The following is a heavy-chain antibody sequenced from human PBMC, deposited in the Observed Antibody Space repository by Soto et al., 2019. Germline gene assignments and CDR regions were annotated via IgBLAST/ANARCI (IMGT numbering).Heavy chain of an antibody. Sequence: QVQLVQSGAEVKKPGSSVKVSCKSSGDTFSSYAISWVRQAPGQGLEWMGGIVPIFGTARYAQKFQDRVTITADESTNTAYMELSSLRFQDTAVYYCARERKNRDGYTSRLFDWGQGTLVAVSS. CDR2: IVPIFGTA. V-gene: IGHV1-69*01. D-gene: IGHD5-12*01. CDR1: GDTFSSYA. J-gene: IGHJ4*02. CDR3: ARERKNRDGYTSRLFD.